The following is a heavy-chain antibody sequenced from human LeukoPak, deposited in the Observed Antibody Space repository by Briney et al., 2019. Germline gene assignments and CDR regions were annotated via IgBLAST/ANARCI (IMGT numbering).Heavy chain of an antibody. D-gene: IGHD2-15*01. CDR1: GGSISYFY. CDR3: AREVVAAAGTVDY. Sequence: SETLSLTCTVSGGSISYFYWSWIRQPPGKGLEWIGYVHYSGSTNYNPSLKSRVTMSVDTSKDQFSLKLSSVTAADTAVYYCAREVVAAAGTVDYWGQGTLVTVSS. J-gene: IGHJ4*02. V-gene: IGHV4-59*01. CDR2: VHYSGST.